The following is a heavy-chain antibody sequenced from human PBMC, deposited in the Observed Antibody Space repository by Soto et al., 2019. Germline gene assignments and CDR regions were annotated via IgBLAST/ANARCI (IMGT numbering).Heavy chain of an antibody. V-gene: IGHV3-73*02. D-gene: IGHD2-21*02. J-gene: IGHJ2*01. CDR3: ARHALQYCGGDCHLLPYFDL. CDR2: IRSKANNYAT. CDR1: GFTFSGSA. Sequence: EVQLVESGGGLVQPGGSLKLSCAASGFTFSGSAMHWVRQASGKGLEWVDRIRSKANNYATVYAASVKGRFTISRDDSKNTAHLQMNSLKTEDTAVYYCARHALQYCGGDCHLLPYFDLWGRGTLVTVSS.